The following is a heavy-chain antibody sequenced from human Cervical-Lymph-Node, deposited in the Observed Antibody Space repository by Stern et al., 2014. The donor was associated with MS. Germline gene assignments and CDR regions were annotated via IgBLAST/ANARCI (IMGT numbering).Heavy chain of an antibody. CDR1: AVTFSRHN. D-gene: IGHD5-24*01. V-gene: IGHV3-21*01. J-gene: IGHJ5*02. CDR2: IISRSSNL. CDR3: VGQYAYNLGRVDP. Sequence: QMVECGGGLDKRGGALIHYCVGTAVTFSRHNMNWVSQAPRQGSTWVSFIISRSSNLYYTASLTVRFHTPRDNAKNSLHVTINSLRVEDTAVYFCVGQYAYNLGRVDPWGQGTLVTVSS.